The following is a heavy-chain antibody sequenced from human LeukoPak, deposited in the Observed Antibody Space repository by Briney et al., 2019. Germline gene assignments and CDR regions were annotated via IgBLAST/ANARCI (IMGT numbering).Heavy chain of an antibody. Sequence: GGSLRLSCAASGFTFSSYAMSWVRQAPGKGLEWVSSISGNGGSTYYAVSVQGRFTISRDNSKNTLYLQMNSLKVEDTAVYYCAKNRWAARIIIDAFDIWGQGTMVTVSS. J-gene: IGHJ3*02. CDR2: ISGNGGST. CDR3: AKNRWAARIIIDAFDI. D-gene: IGHD6-6*01. CDR1: GFTFSSYA. V-gene: IGHV3-23*01.